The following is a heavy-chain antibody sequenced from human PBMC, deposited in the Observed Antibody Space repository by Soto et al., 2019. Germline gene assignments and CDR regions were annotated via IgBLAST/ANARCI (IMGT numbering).Heavy chain of an antibody. CDR3: ATYGGDSGGFEYFKY. CDR2: ISGSGDT. V-gene: IGHV3-23*01. J-gene: IGHJ1*01. D-gene: IGHD2-21*02. CDR1: GLTFSSYG. Sequence: GSLKPSCAAPGLTFSSYGMTWVRQAPGKGLEWVSAISGSGDTYNVDSLKGRFTISRDNSKSTLFLQMNSLRAEDTAVYYCATYGGDSGGFEYFKYWGQGTLVTVSS.